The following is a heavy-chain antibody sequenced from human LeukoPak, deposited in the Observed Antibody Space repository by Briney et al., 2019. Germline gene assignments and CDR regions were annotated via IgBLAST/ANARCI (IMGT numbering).Heavy chain of an antibody. CDR2: INHSGST. D-gene: IGHD4/OR15-4a*01. CDR3: ARGSWLTKRSLDY. J-gene: IGHJ4*02. V-gene: IGHV4-34*01. CDR1: GGSLSVYY. Sequence: SQTLSLTCAVYGGSLSVYYWSWIRQPPGKGLEWIGEINHSGSTNYTPSLNSRVTISVHTSKNQYSLKLSSGAAADTSVYYYARGSWLTKRSLDYWGQGTLVTVSS.